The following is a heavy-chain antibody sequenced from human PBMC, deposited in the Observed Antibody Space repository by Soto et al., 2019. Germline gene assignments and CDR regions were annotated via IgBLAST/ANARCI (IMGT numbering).Heavy chain of an antibody. Sequence: SDTLSLTCTVSGGSISSYYWSWIRQPPGKGLEWIGYIYYSGSTNYNPSLKSRVTISVDTSKNQFSLKLSSVTAADTAVYYCARDGPDFWSGYYYYYGMDVWGQGTTVTVSS. CDR3: ARDGPDFWSGYYYYYGMDV. J-gene: IGHJ6*02. CDR2: IYYSGST. D-gene: IGHD3-3*01. V-gene: IGHV4-59*01. CDR1: GGSISSYY.